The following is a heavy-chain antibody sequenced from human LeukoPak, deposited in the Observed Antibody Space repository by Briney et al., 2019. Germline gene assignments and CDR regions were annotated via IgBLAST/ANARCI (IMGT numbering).Heavy chain of an antibody. CDR3: ARLSSGSYVY. CDR1: GGSISSGGYY. J-gene: IGHJ4*02. Sequence: TLSLTCTVSGGSISSGGYYWSWIRQHPGKGLEWIGYIYYSGTPYYNPSLKSRVTISVATSKNQFSLKLSSVSAADTAVYYCARLSSGSYVYWGRGTLVTVSS. CDR2: IYYSGTP. V-gene: IGHV4-31*03. D-gene: IGHD3-10*02.